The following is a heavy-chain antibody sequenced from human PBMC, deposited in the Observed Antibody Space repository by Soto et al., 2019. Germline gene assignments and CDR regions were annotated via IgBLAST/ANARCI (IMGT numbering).Heavy chain of an antibody. CDR3: ARTRIVGATTSGMDV. V-gene: IGHV3-21*01. CDR2: ISSSSSYI. D-gene: IGHD1-26*01. J-gene: IGHJ6*02. Sequence: PGGSLRLSCAASGFTFSSYSMNWVRQAPGKGLEWVSSISSSSSYIYYADSVKGRFTISRDNAKNSLYLQMNSLRAEDTAVYYCARTRIVGATTSGMDVWGQGTTVTVCS. CDR1: GFTFSSYS.